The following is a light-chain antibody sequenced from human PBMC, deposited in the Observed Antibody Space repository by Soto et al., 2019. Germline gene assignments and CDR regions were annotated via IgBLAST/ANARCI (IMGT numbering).Light chain of an antibody. CDR1: QSVLYSSKNKNY. CDR2: WAS. J-gene: IGKJ1*01. CDR3: QQYYSTPRT. Sequence: DIVMTQSPDSLAVSLGERATINCKSRQSVLYSSKNKNYLAWYQQKPGQPPKLLIYWASTRESGVPDRFSGSGSGTDFTLPISSLQAEDVAVYYCQQYYSTPRTFGQGTKVEIK. V-gene: IGKV4-1*01.